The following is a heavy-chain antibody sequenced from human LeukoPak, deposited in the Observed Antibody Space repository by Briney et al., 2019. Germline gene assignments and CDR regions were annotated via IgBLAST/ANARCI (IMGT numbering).Heavy chain of an antibody. D-gene: IGHD5-12*01. CDR2: IWYDGSNK. CDR1: GFTFSSYG. CDR3: AKDTSGYAFDP. V-gene: IGHV3-33*06. J-gene: IGHJ5*02. Sequence: GRSLRLSCAASGFTFSSYGMHWVRQAPGKGLEWVAVIWYDGSNKYYADSVKGRFTISRDNSKNTLYLQMNSLRAEDTAVYYCAKDTSGYAFDPWGQGTLVTVSS.